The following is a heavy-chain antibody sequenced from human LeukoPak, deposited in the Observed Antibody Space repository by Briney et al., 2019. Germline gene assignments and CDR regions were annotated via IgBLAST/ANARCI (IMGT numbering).Heavy chain of an antibody. Sequence: SETLSLTCTVSGGSISSYYWSWIRQPAGKGPEWIGRIYTSGITNYNPSLKSRVTISVDTSKNQFSLKLSSVTAADTAVYYCARDSGYGGNRYYYGMDVWGQGTTVTVSS. J-gene: IGHJ6*02. V-gene: IGHV4-4*07. CDR1: GGSISSYY. CDR2: IYTSGIT. D-gene: IGHD4-23*01. CDR3: ARDSGYGGNRYYYGMDV.